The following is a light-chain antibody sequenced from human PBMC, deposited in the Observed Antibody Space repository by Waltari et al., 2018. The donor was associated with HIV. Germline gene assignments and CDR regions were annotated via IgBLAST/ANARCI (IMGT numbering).Light chain of an antibody. CDR2: GAS. CDR1: QSVKNN. J-gene: IGKJ1*01. V-gene: IGKV3-15*01. CDR3: QQYNNGPGT. Sequence: EIVMTQSPATLSVSPGERATLSCRASQSVKNNLAWYQQKPGQAPRILFYGASTRVTGSPGRFSGSGSETEFTLTISSLQSEDFAVYYCQQYNNGPGTFGQGTKVEIE.